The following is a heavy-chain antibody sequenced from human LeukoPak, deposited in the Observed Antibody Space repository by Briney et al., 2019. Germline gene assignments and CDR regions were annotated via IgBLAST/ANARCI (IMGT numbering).Heavy chain of an antibody. D-gene: IGHD2-15*01. CDR1: GFTFSSYG. J-gene: IGHJ4*02. V-gene: IGHV3-NL1*01. Sequence: GRSLRLSCAASGFTFSSYGTHWVRQAPGKGLEWVSVIYKGGNTYYIDSVKGRFTISRDTSKNTLYLQMNSLRAEDTAVYYCASRHCSGGGCYFAGADPFDYWGQGTLVTVSS. CDR3: ASRHCSGGGCYFAGADPFDY. CDR2: IYKGGNT.